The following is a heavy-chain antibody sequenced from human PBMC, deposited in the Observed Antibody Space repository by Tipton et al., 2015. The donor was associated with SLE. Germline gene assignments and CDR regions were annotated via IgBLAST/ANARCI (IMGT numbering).Heavy chain of an antibody. CDR3: AGGGGSYYDY. V-gene: IGHV4-39*01. CDR2: MYYSGST. Sequence: TLSLTCSVSGGSISGSSYYWGWLRQPPGKGLEWIGTMYYSGSTYYNPSLKSRVTLSSDTSKNQFSLRVRSVTAADTAVYYCAGGGGSYYDYWGQGTLVTVSS. D-gene: IGHD1-26*01. J-gene: IGHJ4*02. CDR1: GGSISGSSYY.